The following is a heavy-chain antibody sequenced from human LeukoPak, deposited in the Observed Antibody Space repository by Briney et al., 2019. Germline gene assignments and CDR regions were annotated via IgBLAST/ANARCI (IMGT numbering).Heavy chain of an antibody. Sequence: GRSLRLSCAASGFTFRSPAMHWVRQAPGKGLEWVAVISYDGSNKYYADSVKGRFTISRDNSKNTLYLQMNSLRAEDTAVYYCARDSLYCSSTSCPIDYWGQGTLVTVSS. CDR1: GFTFRSPA. CDR2: ISYDGSNK. CDR3: ARDSLYCSSTSCPIDY. V-gene: IGHV3-30*04. J-gene: IGHJ4*02. D-gene: IGHD2-2*01.